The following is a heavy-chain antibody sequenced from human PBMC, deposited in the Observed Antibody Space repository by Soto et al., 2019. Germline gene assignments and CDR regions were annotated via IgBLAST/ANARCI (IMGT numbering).Heavy chain of an antibody. CDR3: AKWSYLDY. CDR1: GFTFSDHY. CDR2: ISGSDGKT. J-gene: IGHJ4*02. Sequence: GGSLRISCAASGFTFSDHYMDWVRQAPGKGLEWVATISGSDGKTYYADSVKGRLSISRDTSRNTLYLQMNSLRADDTAIYYCAKWSYLDYWGQGTRVTVSS. D-gene: IGHD3-3*01. V-gene: IGHV3-23*01.